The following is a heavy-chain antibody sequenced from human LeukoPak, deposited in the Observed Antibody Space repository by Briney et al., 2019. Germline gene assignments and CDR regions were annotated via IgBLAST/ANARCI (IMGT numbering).Heavy chain of an antibody. Sequence: PSETLSLTCTVSGSSISSYYWSWIRQPPGGGLGWIGYIYYSGSTNYNPSFKSRVTISVDTSKNQFSLKLSSVTAADTAVYYCARDVLQAFDIWGQGTMVTVSS. J-gene: IGHJ3*02. CDR2: IYYSGST. CDR3: ARDVLQAFDI. D-gene: IGHD2-15*01. CDR1: GSSISSYY. V-gene: IGHV4-59*01.